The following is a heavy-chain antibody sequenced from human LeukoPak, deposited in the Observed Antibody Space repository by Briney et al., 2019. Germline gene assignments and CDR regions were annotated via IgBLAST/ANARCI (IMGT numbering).Heavy chain of an antibody. V-gene: IGHV1-8*01. J-gene: IGHJ6*03. CDR2: MNPNSGNT. D-gene: IGHD6-13*01. CDR1: GYTLTSYD. CDR3: ARGASSSWPFPYYYYYYMDV. Sequence: ASVKVSCKASGYTLTSYDINWVRQATGQGLEWMGWMNPNSGNTGYAQKFQGRVTMTRNTSISTAYMELSSLRSEDTAVYYCARGASSSWPFPYYYYYYMDVWGKGTTVTVSS.